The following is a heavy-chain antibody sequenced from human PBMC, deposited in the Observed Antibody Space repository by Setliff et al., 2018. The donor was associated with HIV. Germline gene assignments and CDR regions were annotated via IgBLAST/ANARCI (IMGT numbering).Heavy chain of an antibody. D-gene: IGHD6-19*01. CDR1: GDPIFIGGYY. CDR3: AKGVAGLQYYYYYMDV. J-gene: IGHJ6*03. V-gene: IGHV4-34*01. CDR2: ITHSGST. Sequence: SETLSLTCTVSGDPIFIGGYYWSWIRQHPGGGLEWIGEITHSGSTNYNPSLETRVTISVDTSKNQFSLKLSSVTAADTAVYYCAKGVAGLQYYYYYMDVWGKGTTVTVSS.